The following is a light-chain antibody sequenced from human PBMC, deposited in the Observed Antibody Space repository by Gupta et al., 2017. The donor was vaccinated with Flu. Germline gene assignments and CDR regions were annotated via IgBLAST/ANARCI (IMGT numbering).Light chain of an antibody. CDR2: GAS. V-gene: IGKV3-15*01. CDR1: QTIHNN. CDR3: QQYNNWPPLT. Sequence: EIVMTQSPASLSVSPGQRATLSCRASQTIHNNLAWYQQKPGQAPRLLIYGASTRDAGVPARFRGSGYETEFTLTISSRQYEDFAGYYCQQYNNWPPLTFGHGTTVDVK. J-gene: IGKJ3*01.